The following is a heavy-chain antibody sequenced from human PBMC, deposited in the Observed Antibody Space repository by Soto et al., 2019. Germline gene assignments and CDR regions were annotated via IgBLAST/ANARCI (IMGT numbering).Heavy chain of an antibody. V-gene: IGHV3-23*01. D-gene: IGHD2-15*01. CDR1: GFTFSSYA. J-gene: IGHJ4*02. CDR3: AKRRGAGGHFDY. CDR2: VSIGGST. Sequence: VQLLESGGGLVQPEGSLRLSCAASGFTFSSYAMGWVRQGPGKGLEWVAVVSIGGSTHYADCVRGRFTISRDNSKNTLSLQMNSLTAEDTAVYFCAKRRGAGGHFDYWGQGALVTVSS.